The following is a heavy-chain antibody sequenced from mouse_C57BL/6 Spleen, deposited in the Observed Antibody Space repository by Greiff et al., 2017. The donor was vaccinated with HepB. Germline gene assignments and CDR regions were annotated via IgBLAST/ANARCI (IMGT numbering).Heavy chain of an antibody. CDR1: GFTFSSYG. D-gene: IGHD4-1*01. Sequence: DVMLVESGGDLVKPGGSLKLSCAASGFTFSSYGMSWVRQTPDKRLEWVATISSGGSYTYYPDSVKGRFTISRDNAKNTLYLQMSSLKSEDTAMYYCARHETGHYFDYWGKGTTLTVSS. CDR3: ARHETGHYFDY. CDR2: ISSGGSYT. J-gene: IGHJ2*01. V-gene: IGHV5-6*02.